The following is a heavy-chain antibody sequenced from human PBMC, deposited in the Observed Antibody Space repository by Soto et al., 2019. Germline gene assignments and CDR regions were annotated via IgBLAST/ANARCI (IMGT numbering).Heavy chain of an antibody. D-gene: IGHD3-10*01. CDR2: ISDSGNT. CDR1: DGSFSGYS. Sequence: PSETLSLTCAVYDGSFSGYSWSWIRQPPGEGLERIGEISDSGNTNYNPSLKSRVTISVDTSKNQFSLSLSSVTAADTAVYYCARGRQGSRLVMVRGGVRTGNGMDVWGQGTTVTVSS. CDR3: ARGRQGSRLVMVRGGVRTGNGMDV. J-gene: IGHJ6*02. V-gene: IGHV4-34*01.